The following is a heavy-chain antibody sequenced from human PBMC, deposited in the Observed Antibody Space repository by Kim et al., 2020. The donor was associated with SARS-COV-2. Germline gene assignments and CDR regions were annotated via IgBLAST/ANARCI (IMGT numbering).Heavy chain of an antibody. V-gene: IGHV3-23*01. CDR3: AKPYYYGVGSFTGRFD. CDR2: ISESGTNT. D-gene: IGHD3-16*01. CDR1: RFNFSNYA. Sequence: GGSLRLSCATTRFNFSNYAMTWVRQAPGKGLEWVSRISESGTNTFYADSVKGRFTISRDNSKKTVYLQMSSLRADDKAVYYCAKPYYYGVGSFTGRFD. J-gene: IGHJ3*02.